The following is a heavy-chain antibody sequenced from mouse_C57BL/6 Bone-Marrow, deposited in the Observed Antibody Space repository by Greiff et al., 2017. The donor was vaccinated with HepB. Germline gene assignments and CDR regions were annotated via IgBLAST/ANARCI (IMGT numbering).Heavy chain of an antibody. Sequence: VQPQEFGAVPARPGASVKMFFKTFWYTFSSHLIHRVKKRPGQGLERVGGIYPGNSDTSYNQKFKGKAKLTAVTSASTAYMELSSLTNEDSSVYYCTRDGNYWFAYWGQGTLVTVSA. J-gene: IGHJ3*01. CDR2: IYPGNSDT. V-gene: IGHV1-5*01. CDR3: TRDGNYWFAY. D-gene: IGHD2-1*01. CDR1: WYTFSSHL.